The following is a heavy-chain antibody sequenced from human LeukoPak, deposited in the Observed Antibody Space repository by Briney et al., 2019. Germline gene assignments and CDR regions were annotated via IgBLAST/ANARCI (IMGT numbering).Heavy chain of an antibody. CDR3: ANGPDCSSTSCYWSYFDY. D-gene: IGHD2-2*01. CDR2: ITGSGFST. CDR1: GFTFSNYA. Sequence: GRSLRLSCAASGFTFSNYAMSWVRQAPGKGLEWVSGITGSGFSTYYADSLKGRFTISRDNSKNTSYLQMNSLRAEDTAVYYCANGPDCSSTSCYWSYFDYWGRGTLVTVSS. J-gene: IGHJ4*02. V-gene: IGHV3-23*01.